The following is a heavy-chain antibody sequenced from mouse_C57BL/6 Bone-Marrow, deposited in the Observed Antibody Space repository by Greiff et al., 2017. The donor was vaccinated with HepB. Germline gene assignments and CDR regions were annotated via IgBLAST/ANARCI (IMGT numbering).Heavy chain of an antibody. CDR3: ARSPFYDGYLYAMDY. J-gene: IGHJ4*01. CDR2: IDPANGNT. D-gene: IGHD2-3*01. CDR1: GFNIKNTY. Sequence: VQLQQSVAELVRPGASVKLSCTASGFNIKNTYMHWVKQRPEQGLEWIGRIDPANGNTKYAPEFQGKATITADTSSNTAYLQLSSLTSEDTAIYYCARSPFYDGYLYAMDYWGQGTSVTVSS. V-gene: IGHV14-3*01.